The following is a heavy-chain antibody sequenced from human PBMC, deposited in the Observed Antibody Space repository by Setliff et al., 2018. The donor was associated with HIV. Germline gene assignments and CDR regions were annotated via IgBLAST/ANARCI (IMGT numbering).Heavy chain of an antibody. CDR2: IYTSGST. D-gene: IGHD3-22*01. CDR3: ARGLSFYDPGGFDY. V-gene: IGHV4-4*07. J-gene: IGHJ4*02. Sequence: SETLSLTCTVSGGSISSYYWSWIRQPAGKGLVWIGRIYTSGSTNYNPSLKSRVTISVDTSKNQFSLKLSSVTAADTAVYYCARGLSFYDPGGFDYWGQGTLVTVSS. CDR1: GGSISSYY.